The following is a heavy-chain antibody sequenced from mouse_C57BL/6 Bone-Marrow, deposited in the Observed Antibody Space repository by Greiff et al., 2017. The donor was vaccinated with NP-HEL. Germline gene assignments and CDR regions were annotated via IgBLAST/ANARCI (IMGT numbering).Heavy chain of an antibody. V-gene: IGHV1-64*01. CDR1: GYTFTSYW. J-gene: IGHJ2*01. D-gene: IGHD2-1*01. CDR2: IHPNSGST. Sequence: QVQLQQPGAELVKPGASVKLSCKASGYTFTSYWMHWVKQRPGQGLEWIGMIHPNSGSTNYNEKFKSKATLTVDKSSSTAYMQLSSLTSEDSAVYYCARLVLYYGSRVDYGGQGTTLTVSS. CDR3: ARLVLYYGSRVDY.